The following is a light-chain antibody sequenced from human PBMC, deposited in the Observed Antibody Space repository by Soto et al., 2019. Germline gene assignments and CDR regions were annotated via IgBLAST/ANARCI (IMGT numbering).Light chain of an antibody. CDR1: SSDVGGYNY. Sequence: QSALTQPASVSGSPGQSITISCTGTSSDVGGYNYVSWYQPHPGKAPKLMIYEVSNRPSGVSNRFSGSKSGNTASLTISGLQAEDEADYYCSSYTSSSTHYVVFGGGTKVTVL. CDR3: SSYTSSSTHYVV. CDR2: EVS. J-gene: IGLJ2*01. V-gene: IGLV2-14*01.